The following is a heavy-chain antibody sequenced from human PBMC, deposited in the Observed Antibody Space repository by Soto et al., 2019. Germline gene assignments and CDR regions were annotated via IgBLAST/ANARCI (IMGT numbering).Heavy chain of an antibody. Sequence: SETLSLTCAVYGGSFSGYYWSWIRQPPGKGLEWIGEINHSGSTNYNPSLKSRVTISVDTSKNQFSLKLSSVTAADTAVYYCARWGIVVVAAAKQRGDYWGQGTLVTVSS. V-gene: IGHV4-34*01. D-gene: IGHD2-2*01. CDR2: INHSGST. CDR1: GGSFSGYY. J-gene: IGHJ4*02. CDR3: ARWGIVVVAAAKQRGDY.